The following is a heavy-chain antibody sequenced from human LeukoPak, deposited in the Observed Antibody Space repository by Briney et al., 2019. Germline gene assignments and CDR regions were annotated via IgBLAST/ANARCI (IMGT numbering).Heavy chain of an antibody. CDR2: ISGGGGST. V-gene: IGHV3-23*01. J-gene: IGHJ3*02. CDR1: GFAFSSYA. CDR3: AKTRKQLSDDAFDT. Sequence: GGSLRLSCAASGFAFSSYAMSWVCQAPGKGLEWVSAISGGGGSTYYADSVKGRFTISRDNTKNTLYLQMNSLRAEDTAVYYCAKTRKQLSDDAFDTWGQGTMVTVSS. D-gene: IGHD6-6*01.